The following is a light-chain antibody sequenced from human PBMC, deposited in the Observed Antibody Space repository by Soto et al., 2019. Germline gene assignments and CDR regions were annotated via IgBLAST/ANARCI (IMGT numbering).Light chain of an antibody. CDR3: RLYGSSPPSWT. CDR1: QSVSSSY. Sequence: ETVLTQSPGTLSLSPGERATLSCRARQSVSSSYLAWYQQNPGQPPRLLIYGASSRATRIPHRFSGSGSRTDFTLTISRLEPVDFRVYYCRLYGSSPPSWTVGQGTKVEIK. J-gene: IGKJ1*01. V-gene: IGKV3-20*01. CDR2: GAS.